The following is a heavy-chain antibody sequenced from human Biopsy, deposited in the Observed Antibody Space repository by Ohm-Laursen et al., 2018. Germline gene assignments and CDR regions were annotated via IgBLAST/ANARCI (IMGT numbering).Heavy chain of an antibody. Sequence: SSVKVSCKASGATFSNYAINWLRQAPGQGLEWMGGINPMFGTAKYAQGFQGRVTITADKSTSTADMELSSLRSDDTAVYYCARSFGVVINFEHNWFDPWGQGTLVTVSS. J-gene: IGHJ5*02. CDR2: INPMFGTA. CDR3: ARSFGVVINFEHNWFDP. CDR1: GATFSNYA. V-gene: IGHV1-69*06. D-gene: IGHD3-3*01.